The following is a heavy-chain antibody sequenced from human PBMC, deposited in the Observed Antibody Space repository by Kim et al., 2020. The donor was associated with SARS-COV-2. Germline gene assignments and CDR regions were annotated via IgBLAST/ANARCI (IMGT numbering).Heavy chain of an antibody. CDR2: T. D-gene: IGHD3-10*01. V-gene: IGHV4-59*01. Sequence: TNYTPSLKSRVTISVDTSKNQFSLKLSSVTAADTAVYYCARSLVPRDLDPWGQGTLVTVSS. J-gene: IGHJ5*02. CDR3: ARSLVPRDLDP.